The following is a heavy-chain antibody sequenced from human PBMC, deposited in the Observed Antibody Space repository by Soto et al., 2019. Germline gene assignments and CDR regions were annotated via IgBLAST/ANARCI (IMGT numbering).Heavy chain of an antibody. V-gene: IGHV3-23*01. CDR2: IRASGTST. J-gene: IGHJ4*02. CDR3: AKEWSDARTREKCGLVDY. Sequence: EVQLLESGGGLVQPGGSLRLSCAASGFTFSSYAMAWVRQAPGKGLEWVSTIRASGTSTYYADSVEGRFSISRDNSKNTLYSQMNSLRAEDTAVYYCAKEWSDARTREKCGLVDYWGQGALVTVSS. D-gene: IGHD2-8*01. CDR1: GFTFSSYA.